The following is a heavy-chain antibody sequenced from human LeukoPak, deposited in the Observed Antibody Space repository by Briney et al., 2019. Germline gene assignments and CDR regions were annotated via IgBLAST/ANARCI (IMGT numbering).Heavy chain of an antibody. D-gene: IGHD1-26*01. CDR3: ARHRGQWELLDY. CDR1: GGSISSYY. J-gene: IGHJ4*02. Sequence: PSETLSLTCTVSGGSISSYYWSWIRQPAGKGLEWIGRIYTSGSTNYNPSLKSRVTISVDTSKNQFSLKLTSATAADTAVHYCARHRGQWELLDYWGQGTLVTVSA. V-gene: IGHV4-4*07. CDR2: IYTSGST.